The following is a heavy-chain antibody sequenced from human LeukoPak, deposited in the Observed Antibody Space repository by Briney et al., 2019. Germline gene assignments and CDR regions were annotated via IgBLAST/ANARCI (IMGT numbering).Heavy chain of an antibody. J-gene: IGHJ5*02. D-gene: IGHD2-15*01. CDR2: MNSYNGNT. V-gene: IGHV1-18*04. CDR3: AIDLLGYCSGGSCYAGWFDP. CDR1: GFAFTSYG. Sequence: GPSGHCSSTASGFAFTSYGITWVRSARGQGSGWMGWMNSYNGNTNYTKKPQGRVTMTTDTSTSTAYKELRSLRSDDTAVYYCAIDLLGYCSGGSCYAGWFDPWGQGTLVTVSS.